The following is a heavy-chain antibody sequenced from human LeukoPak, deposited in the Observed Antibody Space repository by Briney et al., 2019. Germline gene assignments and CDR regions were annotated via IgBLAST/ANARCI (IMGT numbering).Heavy chain of an antibody. J-gene: IGHJ6*02. CDR2: ISAYNGNT. CDR3: ARDEGICSSTSCCYYYGMDV. CDR1: GYTFTSYG. V-gene: IGHV1-18*01. D-gene: IGHD2-2*01. Sequence: ASVKVSCKASGYTFTSYGISWVRQAPGQGLEWMGWISAYNGNTNYAQKLQGRVTMTTDTSTSTAYMELRSLRSDDTAVYYCARDEGICSSTSCCYYYGMDVWGQGTTVTVSS.